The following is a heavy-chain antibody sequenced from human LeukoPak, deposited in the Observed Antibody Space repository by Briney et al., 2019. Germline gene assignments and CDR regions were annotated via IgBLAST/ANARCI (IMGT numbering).Heavy chain of an antibody. V-gene: IGHV1-2*02. D-gene: IGHD4-17*01. CDR1: GYTFTGYY. CDR2: INLNSGGT. J-gene: IGHJ4*02. Sequence: ASVKVSCKASGYTFTGYYMHWVRQAPGQGLEWMGWINLNSGGTNYAQKFQGRVTMTRDTSISTAYMELSRLRSDDTAVYYCARRSTYGDYFDYWGQGTLVTVSS. CDR3: ARRSTYGDYFDY.